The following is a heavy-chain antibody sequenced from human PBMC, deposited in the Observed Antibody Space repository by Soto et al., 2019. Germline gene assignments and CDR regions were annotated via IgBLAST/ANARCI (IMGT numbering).Heavy chain of an antibody. J-gene: IGHJ4*02. CDR1: GFTYSSYG. CDR2: ISYDGSNK. V-gene: IGHV3-30*18. CDR3: AKDRDYSGYARVVVDY. Sequence: QVQLVESGGGVVQPGRSLRISCAASGFTYSSYGMHWVRQAPGKGLEWVAVISYDGSNKYYADSVKGRFTISRDNSKNTLYLQMDSLRAEDTAVYYCAKDRDYSGYARVVVDYWGQGTLVTVSS. D-gene: IGHD5-12*01.